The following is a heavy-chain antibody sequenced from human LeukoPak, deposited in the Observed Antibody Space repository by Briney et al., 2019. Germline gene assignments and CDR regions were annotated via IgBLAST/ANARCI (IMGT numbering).Heavy chain of an antibody. D-gene: IGHD6-13*01. V-gene: IGHV4-39*07. CDR1: GGSISSSSYY. CDR3: ARCGEQQLADAFDI. Sequence: SETLSLTCTVSGGSISSSSYYWGWIRQPPGKGLEWIGSIYYSGSTYYNPSPKSRVTISVDTSKNQFSLKLSSVTAADTAVYYCARCGEQQLADAFDIWGQGTMVTVSS. CDR2: IYYSGST. J-gene: IGHJ3*02.